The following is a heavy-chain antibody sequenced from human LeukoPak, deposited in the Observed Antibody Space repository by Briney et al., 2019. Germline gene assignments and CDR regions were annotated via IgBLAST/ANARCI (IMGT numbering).Heavy chain of an antibody. V-gene: IGHV1-2*02. CDR1: GYTFTGYY. D-gene: IGHD6-13*01. CDR3: ARVPRQQLVYYFDY. CDR2: INPNSGGT. Sequence: ASVKVSCKASGYTFTGYYMHWVRQAPGQGLEWMGWINPNSGGTNYAQKFQGRVTMTRDTSTSTVYMELSSLRSEDTAVYYCARVPRQQLVYYFDYWGQGTLVTVSS. J-gene: IGHJ4*02.